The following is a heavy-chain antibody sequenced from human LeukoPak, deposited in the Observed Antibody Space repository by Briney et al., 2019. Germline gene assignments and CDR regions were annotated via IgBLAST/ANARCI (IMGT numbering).Heavy chain of an antibody. D-gene: IGHD5-18*01. V-gene: IGHV3-30*02. CDR3: AKDRAAMVTIFDY. J-gene: IGHJ4*02. Sequence: GGSLRLSCAASGSTFSSYGMHWVRQAPGKGLEWVAFIRYDGSNKYYADSVKGRFTISRDNSKNTLYLQMNSLRAEDTAVYYCAKDRAAMVTIFDYWGQGTLVTVSS. CDR2: IRYDGSNK. CDR1: GSTFSSYG.